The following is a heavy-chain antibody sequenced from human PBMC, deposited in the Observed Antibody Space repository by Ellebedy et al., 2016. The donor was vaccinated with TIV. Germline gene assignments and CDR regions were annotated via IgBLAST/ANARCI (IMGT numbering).Heavy chain of an antibody. J-gene: IGHJ4*02. CDR1: GGSISSYY. CDR2: IYTSGST. V-gene: IGHV4-4*07. Sequence: MPSETLSLTCTVSGGSISSYYWSWIRQPAGKGLEWIGRIYTSGSTNYNPSLQSRVTMSVETSKNQFYLKLSPVTAADTAVYYCAGGYSSGWTDYWGQGTLVTVSS. D-gene: IGHD6-19*01. CDR3: AGGYSSGWTDY.